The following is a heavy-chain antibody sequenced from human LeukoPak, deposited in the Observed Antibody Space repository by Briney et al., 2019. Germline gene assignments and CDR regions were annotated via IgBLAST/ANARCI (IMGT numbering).Heavy chain of an antibody. CDR2: IVGSGDST. D-gene: IGHD3-16*01. V-gene: IGHV3-23*01. J-gene: IGHJ4*02. CDR3: AKALGGELAVLVY. Sequence: GGSLRLSCAASGFTFSSYAMSWVRQTPEEGLEWVSGIVGSGDSTHYADSVKGRFTISRDNSKNTMYLQMNSLRAEDTAVYYCAKALGGELAVLVYWGQGTLVTVSS. CDR1: GFTFSSYA.